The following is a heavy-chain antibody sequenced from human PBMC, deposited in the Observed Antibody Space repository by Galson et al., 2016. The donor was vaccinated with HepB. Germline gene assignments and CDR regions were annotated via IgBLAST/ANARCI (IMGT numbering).Heavy chain of an antibody. J-gene: IGHJ6*02. CDR1: GYSFSIYW. CDR3: ARGKKGYCTGGRCLLTRLQRYGRPPGAEDVYYGMDV. D-gene: IGHD2-15*01. Sequence: QSGAEVKKPGESLKISCKGSGYSFSIYWIGWVRQMPGKGLEWMGIIYPGDSDTRYSPSFQGQVTLSADESISTAYLQWNSLKASDTAIYYCARGKKGYCTGGRCLLTRLQRYGRPPGAEDVYYGMDVWGQGTTVTVS. V-gene: IGHV5-51*01. CDR2: IYPGDSDT.